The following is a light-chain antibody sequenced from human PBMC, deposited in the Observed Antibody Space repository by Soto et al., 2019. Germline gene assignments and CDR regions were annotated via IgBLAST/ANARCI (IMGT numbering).Light chain of an antibody. Sequence: DIQMTQSPSTLSASVGDRVTITCRASQSIDIWLAWYQQKPGKAPNLLIYKASTLETGVPSRFTGSGSGTEFTLTISSLQPDDFASYYYHHYNTFSTFGQGTKVDMK. CDR1: QSIDIW. CDR2: KAS. J-gene: IGKJ1*01. CDR3: HHYNTFST. V-gene: IGKV1-5*03.